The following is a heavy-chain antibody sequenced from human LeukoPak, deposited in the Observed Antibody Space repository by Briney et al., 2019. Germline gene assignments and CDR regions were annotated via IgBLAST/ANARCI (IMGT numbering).Heavy chain of an antibody. CDR3: ARRSRANYYYYGMDV. Sequence: GGSLRLSCAASGFTFNKYAMSWVRQAPGKGLECVSVISGSGGSTYYADSVKGRFTISRHNSKNTLYLQMNSLRAEDTAVYYCARRSRANYYYYGMDVWGQGTTVTVSS. CDR2: ISGSGGST. V-gene: IGHV3-23*01. D-gene: IGHD6-6*01. J-gene: IGHJ6*02. CDR1: GFTFNKYA.